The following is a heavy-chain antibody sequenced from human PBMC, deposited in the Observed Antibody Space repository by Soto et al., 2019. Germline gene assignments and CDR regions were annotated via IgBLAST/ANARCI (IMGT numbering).Heavy chain of an antibody. J-gene: IGHJ5*02. CDR1: GGSISSGGYY. CDR2: IYYSGST. CDR3: ARDHAGRFLEWLSPGWFDP. D-gene: IGHD3-3*01. Sequence: SETLSLACTVSGGSISSGGYYWSWIRQHPGKGLEWIGYIYYSGSTYYNPSLKSRVTISVDTSKNQFSLKLSSVTAADTAVYYCARDHAGRFLEWLSPGWFDPWGQGTLVTVSS. V-gene: IGHV4-31*03.